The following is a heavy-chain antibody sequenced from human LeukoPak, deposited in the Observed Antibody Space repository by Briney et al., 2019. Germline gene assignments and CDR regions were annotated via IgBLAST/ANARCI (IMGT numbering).Heavy chain of an antibody. V-gene: IGHV3-23*01. Sequence: GGSLRLSCVASGFTFSSYAMSWVRQAPGKGLEWVSAISGSGGSTFYADSVKGRFTISRDNSKNTLYLQMNSLRAEDTAVYYCANYMQRSPFDYWGQGTLVTVSS. CDR1: GFTFSSYA. J-gene: IGHJ4*02. CDR2: ISGSGGST. CDR3: ANYMQRSPFDY. D-gene: IGHD6-25*01.